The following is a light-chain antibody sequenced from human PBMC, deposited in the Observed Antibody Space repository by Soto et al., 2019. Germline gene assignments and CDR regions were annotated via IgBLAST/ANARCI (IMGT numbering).Light chain of an antibody. V-gene: IGKV1-5*01. J-gene: IGKJ1*01. Sequence: DIQMTQSPSTLSASVGDGVTITFRASQRISTWLAWYQQTPGKAPKLLISDASSLETGVPSRFSGSGSGTEFTLTINSLQPDDFATYYCQQYKSYWTFGQGTKVDIK. CDR1: QRISTW. CDR2: DAS. CDR3: QQYKSYWT.